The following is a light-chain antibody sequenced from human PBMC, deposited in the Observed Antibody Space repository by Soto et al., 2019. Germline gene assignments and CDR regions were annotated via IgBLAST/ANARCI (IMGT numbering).Light chain of an antibody. V-gene: IGLV2-14*01. CDR2: EVS. CDR1: SNDVVGYNF. Sequence: QSVLTQPASVSGSPGQSITISCTGTSNDVVGYNFVSWYQQHPGKAPKLMIYEVSNRPSGVSNRFSGSKSGNTASLTISGLQPEDEADYYCSSYTSRSTLGVFGTGTKVTVL. CDR3: SSYTSRSTLGV. J-gene: IGLJ1*01.